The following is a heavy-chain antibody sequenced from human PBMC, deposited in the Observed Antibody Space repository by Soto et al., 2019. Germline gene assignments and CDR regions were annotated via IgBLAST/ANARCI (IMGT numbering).Heavy chain of an antibody. CDR1: GLTFSNYG. V-gene: IGHV3-30*18. Sequence: QVKLVESGAGLVQPGRSLRLSCAASGLTFSNYGIHWVRQAPGKGLEWVALISHDGGTEYYADSAKGRFTVSRDNAKNTVHLQMNSLRPEDTALYYCAKDLVVVTEAGMDVWGQGTTVIVSS. D-gene: IGHD2-21*02. J-gene: IGHJ6*02. CDR3: AKDLVVVTEAGMDV. CDR2: ISHDGGTE.